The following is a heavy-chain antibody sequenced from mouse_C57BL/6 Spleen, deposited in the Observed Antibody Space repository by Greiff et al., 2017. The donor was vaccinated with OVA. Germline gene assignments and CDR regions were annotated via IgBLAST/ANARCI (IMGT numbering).Heavy chain of an antibody. V-gene: IGHV1-15*01. Sequence: VQLQQSGAELVRPGASVTLSCKASGYTFTDYEMHWVKQTPVHGLEWIGAIDPETGGTAYNQKFKGKAILTADKSSSTAYMELRSLTSEDSAVYYCTREGGSSWFAYWGQGTLVTVSA. CDR1: GYTFTDYE. CDR3: TREGGSSWFAY. CDR2: IDPETGGT. J-gene: IGHJ3*01.